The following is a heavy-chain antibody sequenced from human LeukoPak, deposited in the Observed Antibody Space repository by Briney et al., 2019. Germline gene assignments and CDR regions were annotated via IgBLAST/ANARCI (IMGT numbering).Heavy chain of an antibody. Sequence: PSETLSLTCTVSGGSISSYYWSWIRQPAGKGLEWIGRIYISGSTNYNPSLKSRVTMSVDTSKNQFSLKLSSVTAADRAVYYCARDNSRWDYAFDIWGQGTMVTVS. CDR3: ARDNSRWDYAFDI. J-gene: IGHJ3*02. CDR1: GGSISSYY. V-gene: IGHV4-4*07. CDR2: IYISGST. D-gene: IGHD2/OR15-2a*01.